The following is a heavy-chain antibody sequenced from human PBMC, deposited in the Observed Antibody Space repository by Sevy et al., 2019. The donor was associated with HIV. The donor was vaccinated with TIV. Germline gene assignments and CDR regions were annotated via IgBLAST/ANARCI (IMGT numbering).Heavy chain of an antibody. V-gene: IGHV3-7*01. CDR1: GFTFSSYW. J-gene: IGHJ4*02. CDR3: ARDSGYDYGY. Sequence: GGSLRLSCAASGFTFSSYWMSWVRQAPGKGREWVANIKQDGSEKYYVESVKGRFTISRNNAKNSLYLQRNSLRAEETAVYYCARDSGYDYGYWGQGTLVTVSS. D-gene: IGHD5-12*01. CDR2: IKQDGSEK.